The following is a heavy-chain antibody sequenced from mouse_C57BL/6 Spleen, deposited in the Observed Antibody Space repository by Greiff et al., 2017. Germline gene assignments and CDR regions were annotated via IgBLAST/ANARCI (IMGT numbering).Heavy chain of an antibody. V-gene: IGHV6-3*01. Sequence: EVKVEESGGGLVQPGGSMKLSCVASGFTFSNYWMNWVRQSPEKGLEWVAQIRLKSDNYATHYAESVKGRFTISRDDSKSSVYLQMNNLRAEDTGIYYCTGGSYGYFGVWGTGTTVTVSS. J-gene: IGHJ1*03. CDR2: IRLKSDNYAT. D-gene: IGHD1-1*01. CDR3: TGGSYGYFGV. CDR1: GFTFSNYW.